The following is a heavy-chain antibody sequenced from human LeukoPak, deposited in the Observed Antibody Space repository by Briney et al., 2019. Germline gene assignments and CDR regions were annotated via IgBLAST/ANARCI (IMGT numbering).Heavy chain of an antibody. CDR2: LSGDGGST. J-gene: IGHJ4*02. D-gene: IGHD4-17*01. V-gene: IGHV3-43*02. CDR1: GFTFDDYS. Sequence: GGTLRLSCAASGFTFDDYSMHWVRQAPGKGLEWVSLLSGDGGSTYYADSVKGRFTFSRDNSKNSLYLQMNSLRTEDSALYYCAKDGYCDYAAYFDYWGQGTLVTVSS. CDR3: AKDGYCDYAAYFDY.